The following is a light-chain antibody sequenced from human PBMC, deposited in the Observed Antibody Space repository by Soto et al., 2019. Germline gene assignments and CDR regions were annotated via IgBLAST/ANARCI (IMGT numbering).Light chain of an antibody. CDR3: QKSYSIPQIT. J-gene: IGKJ4*01. V-gene: IGKV1-39*01. Sequence: DIQMAPSPSSLSASVGEGVTIACRASRTIAGYVNWYQQKPGKAPKLMISAASSLQSGVPSRFSGSGSGTHFTLTIRSLKPQDFANYYCQKSYSIPQITFGGGNKVDIK. CDR2: AAS. CDR1: RTIAGY.